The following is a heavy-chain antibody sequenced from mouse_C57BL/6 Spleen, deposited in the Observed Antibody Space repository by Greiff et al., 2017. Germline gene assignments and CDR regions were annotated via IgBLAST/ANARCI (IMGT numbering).Heavy chain of an antibody. D-gene: IGHD3-3*01. CDR1: GYTFTSYW. V-gene: IGHV1-50*01. J-gene: IGHJ3*01. Sequence: QVQLQQPGAELVKPGASVKLSCKASGYTFTSYWMQWVKQRPGPGLEWIGVIDPSDSYTNYNQKFKGKATLTVDTSSSTAYMQLSSLTSEDSAVYYCARERAFAYWGQGTLVTVSA. CDR2: IDPSDSYT. CDR3: ARERAFAY.